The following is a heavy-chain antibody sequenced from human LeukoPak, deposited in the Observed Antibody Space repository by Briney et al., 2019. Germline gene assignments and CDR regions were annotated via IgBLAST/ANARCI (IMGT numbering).Heavy chain of an antibody. CDR1: GFTFNRSA. CDR3: AHSPLPMLRGPEYFNH. CDR2: IWGGDDKT. J-gene: IGHJ1*01. D-gene: IGHD3-10*01. Sequence: GGSLRLSCTASGFTFNRSAMGWVRQVPGEGLEWVSGIWGGDDKTYYADSVEGRFTISRDNSRNTLYLQMHGLRPEDTAAYYCAHSPLPMLRGPEYFNHWGQGALVTVSS. V-gene: IGHV3-23*01.